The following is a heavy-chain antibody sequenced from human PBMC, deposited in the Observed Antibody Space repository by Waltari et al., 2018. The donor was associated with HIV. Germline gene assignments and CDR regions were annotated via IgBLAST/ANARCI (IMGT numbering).Heavy chain of an antibody. CDR2: IYTSGST. V-gene: IGHV4-61*02. CDR3: TIQSSGWIDAFDI. J-gene: IGHJ3*02. Sequence: QVQLQESGPGLVKPSQTLSLPCTVPGGSISSGSYYWNWIRQPAGKGLEWIGRIYTSGSTNYNPSLMSRVTISVDTSKNQFSLKLSSVTAADTAVYYCTIQSSGWIDAFDIWGQGTMVTVSS. CDR1: GGSISSGSYY. D-gene: IGHD6-19*01.